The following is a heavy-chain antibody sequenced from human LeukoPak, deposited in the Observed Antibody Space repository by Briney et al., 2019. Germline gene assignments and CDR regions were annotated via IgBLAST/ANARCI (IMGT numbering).Heavy chain of an antibody. Sequence: PSETLSLTCTVSGGSISSGGYYWSWIRQHPGKGLEWIGYIYYSGSTYYNPSLKSRVTISVDTSKNQFSLKLSSVTAADTAVYYCARVSRLIPDDYWGQGTLVTVSS. CDR3: ARVSRLIPDDY. J-gene: IGHJ4*02. V-gene: IGHV4-31*03. CDR1: GGSISSGGYY. CDR2: IYYSGST. D-gene: IGHD3-16*01.